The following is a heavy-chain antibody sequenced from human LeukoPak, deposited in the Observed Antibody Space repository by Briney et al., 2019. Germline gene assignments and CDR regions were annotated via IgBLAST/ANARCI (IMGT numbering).Heavy chain of an antibody. CDR2: ISAYNGNT. CDR1: GYTFTSYG. J-gene: IGHJ6*02. D-gene: IGHD2-2*02. CDR3: ARDVCSSTSCYTPPRYYYYGMDV. Sequence: ASVKVSCKASGYTFTSYGISWVRQAPGQGLELMRWISAYNGNTNYAQKLQGRVTMPTDTSTSTAYMELRSLRSDDTAVYYCARDVCSSTSCYTPPRYYYYGMDVSGQGTTVTVSS. V-gene: IGHV1-18*01.